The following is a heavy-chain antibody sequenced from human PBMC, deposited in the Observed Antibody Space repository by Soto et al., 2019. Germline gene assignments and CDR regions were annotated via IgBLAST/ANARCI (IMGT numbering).Heavy chain of an antibody. D-gene: IGHD1-1*01. CDR1: GYTFTNFA. CDR3: TREIVTTGEYYFDS. Sequence: ASVKVSCKASGYTFTNFAMHWVRQAPGQRLEWMGWINAGNGDTEYSQKFQGRVTISRDTAKNTLYLQMNSLRAEDTAVYYCTREIVTTGEYYFDSWGQGTLVTVSS. V-gene: IGHV1-3*01. CDR2: INAGNGDT. J-gene: IGHJ4*02.